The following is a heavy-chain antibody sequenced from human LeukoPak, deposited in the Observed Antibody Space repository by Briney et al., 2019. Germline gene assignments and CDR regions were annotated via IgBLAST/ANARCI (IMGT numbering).Heavy chain of an antibody. CDR3: ARETTYSYALKAFDI. D-gene: IGHD5-18*01. CDR1: GDSMSGYY. Sequence: PSETLSLTCTVSGDSMSGYYWSWIRQPPGKGLEWIGHIFYSGGTSYNPSLKSRVTISVDTSKNQFSLKLSFVTAADTAVYYCARETTYSYALKAFDIWGQGTMVTVSS. J-gene: IGHJ3*02. V-gene: IGHV4-59*01. CDR2: IFYSGGT.